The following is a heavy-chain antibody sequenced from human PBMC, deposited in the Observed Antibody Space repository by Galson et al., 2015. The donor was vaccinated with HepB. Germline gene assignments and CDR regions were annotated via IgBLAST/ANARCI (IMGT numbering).Heavy chain of an antibody. CDR3: ATFGDYEGNYYYYTDV. V-gene: IGHV3-48*02. CDR2: ITSSGYTI. Sequence: SLRLSCAASGFTFAAYNMNWVRQAPGKGLEWVAHITSSGYTIYYADSVKGRFTISRDNAEGSLYLQMNSLRDEDSAVYYCATFGDYEGNYYYYTDVWGKGTTVTV. J-gene: IGHJ6*03. D-gene: IGHD4-17*01. CDR1: GFTFAAYN.